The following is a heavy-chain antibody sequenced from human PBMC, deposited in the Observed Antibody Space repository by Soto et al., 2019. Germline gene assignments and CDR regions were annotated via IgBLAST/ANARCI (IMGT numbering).Heavy chain of an antibody. D-gene: IGHD6-6*01. CDR1: GFTLSGYA. J-gene: IGHJ6*03. CDR2: ISSNGVGT. CDR3: ARRARPDFYYMDV. V-gene: IGHV3-64*01. Sequence: EVQLAESGGGLAQPGGSLRLSCAASGFTLSGYAMDWVRQAPGKGLEYVSGISSNGVGTYYANSVQGRFTISRDKSKNTGYLQMGSLRPEDMAVYYCARRARPDFYYMDVWGKGTTVTVSS.